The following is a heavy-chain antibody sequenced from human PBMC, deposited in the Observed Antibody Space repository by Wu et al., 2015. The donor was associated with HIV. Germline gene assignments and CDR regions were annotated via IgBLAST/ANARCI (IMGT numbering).Heavy chain of an antibody. CDR3: ARGGVYGVNVGDYSYYYYIDV. CDR2: ISAYSGNT. CDR1: GYTFTNYD. D-gene: IGHD4-23*01. Sequence: QVQLVQSGAEVKKPGASVKVSCKASGYTFTNYDISWVRQAPGQGLEWMGWISAYSGNTKYAQKLQGRVTMTTDTSTSSAYMELRSLRSDDTAVYYCARGGVYGVNVGDYSYYYYIDVWGKGTTVTGLL. J-gene: IGHJ6*03. V-gene: IGHV1-18*01.